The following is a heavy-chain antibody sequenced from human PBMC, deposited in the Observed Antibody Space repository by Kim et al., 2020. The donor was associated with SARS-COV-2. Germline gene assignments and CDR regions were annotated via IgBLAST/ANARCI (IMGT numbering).Heavy chain of an antibody. J-gene: IGHJ6*02. D-gene: IGHD6-19*01. CDR3: ARSGLQYSSGPPYYYGMDV. CDR2: TYYRSKWYN. Sequence: SQTLSLTCAISGDSVSSNSAAWNWIRQSPSRGLEWLGRTYYRSKWYNDYAVSVKSRITINPDTSKNQFSLQLNSVTPEDTAVYYCARSGLQYSSGPPYYYGMDVWGQGTTVTVSS. CDR1: GDSVSSNSAA. V-gene: IGHV6-1*01.